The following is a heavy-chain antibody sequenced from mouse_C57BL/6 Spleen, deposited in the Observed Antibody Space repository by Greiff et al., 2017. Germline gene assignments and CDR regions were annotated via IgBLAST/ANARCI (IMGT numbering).Heavy chain of an antibody. V-gene: IGHV1-72*01. D-gene: IGHD2-5*01. CDR3: ASLYYSNYDYFDY. Sequence: QVQLQQPGAELVKPGASVKLSCKASGYTFTSYWMHWVKQRPGRGLEWIGRIDPDSGGTKYNEKFKSKATLTVDKPTSTAYMQLSSLTSEDSAVYYCASLYYSNYDYFDYWGQGTTLTVSS. CDR1: GYTFTSYW. CDR2: IDPDSGGT. J-gene: IGHJ2*01.